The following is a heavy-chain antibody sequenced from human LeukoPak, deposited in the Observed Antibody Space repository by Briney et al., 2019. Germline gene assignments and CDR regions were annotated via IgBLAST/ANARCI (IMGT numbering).Heavy chain of an antibody. CDR2: FNHMGAN. CDR1: RASPSGSNW. J-gene: IGHJ4*02. V-gene: IGHV4-4*01. Sequence: PGSPSLTPALSRASPSGSNWWTWAGRSPGRGLDWMGVFNHMGANNTNPSPRSAATISVDKSKNHFSLSLCPVTAATTPECTCATVLWGSGYDKAPPFDYWGQGTLVTVSS. D-gene: IGHD5-12*01. CDR3: ATVLWGSGYDKAPPFDY.